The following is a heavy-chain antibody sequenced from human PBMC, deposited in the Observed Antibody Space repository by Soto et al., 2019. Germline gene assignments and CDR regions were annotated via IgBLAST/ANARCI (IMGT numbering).Heavy chain of an antibody. CDR3: ARDKGVAVAHFDI. Sequence: PSETLSLACAVYVGSFSGYYWSWIRQPPGKGLEWIGYIYYSGSTNYNPSLKSRVTISVDTSKNQFSLKLSSVTAADTAVYYCARDKGVAVAHFDIWGQGTMVTVSS. V-gene: IGHV4-59*01. CDR1: VGSFSGYY. D-gene: IGHD6-19*01. J-gene: IGHJ3*02. CDR2: IYYSGST.